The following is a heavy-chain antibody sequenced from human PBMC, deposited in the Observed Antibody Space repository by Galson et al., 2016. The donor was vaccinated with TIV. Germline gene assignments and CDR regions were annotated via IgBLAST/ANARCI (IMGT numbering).Heavy chain of an antibody. CDR2: IVPMFGIV. J-gene: IGHJ6*03. V-gene: IGHV1-69*13. CDR3: ARGGWSGDPGDYHYFYMDV. Sequence: SVKVSCKAAGGTFTSFAISWVRQSPGQGLEWMGGIVPMFGIVTYAQRFQGRVTFTADASTSTAYLELRSLRSDDSAVYYCARGGWSGDPGDYHYFYMDVGGKGTTVIVSS. CDR1: GGTFTSFA. D-gene: IGHD3-3*01.